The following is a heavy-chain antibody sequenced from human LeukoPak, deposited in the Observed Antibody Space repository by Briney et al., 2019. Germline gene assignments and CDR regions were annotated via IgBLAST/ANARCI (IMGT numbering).Heavy chain of an antibody. CDR1: GFSFSTYG. J-gene: IGHJ4*02. CDR3: AKDRLEFYGSARYYSDS. V-gene: IGHV3-30*02. Sequence: GGSLRLSCAASGFSFSTYGMHWVRQAPGKGLEWVAFIRHDASSQYYADSVKGRFTISRDSSKDTLYLQMNSLRTEDTAVYFCAKDRLEFYGSARYYSDSWGQGSLVTVSS. D-gene: IGHD3-10*01. CDR2: IRHDASSQ.